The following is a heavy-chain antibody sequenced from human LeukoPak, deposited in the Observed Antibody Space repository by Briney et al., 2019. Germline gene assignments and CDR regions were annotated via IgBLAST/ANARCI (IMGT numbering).Heavy chain of an antibody. CDR2: IYSAGNT. Sequence: GGSLRLSCAASGFTVSSNYMSWVRQAPGKGLEWVSIIYSAGNTYYADSVKGRFSISRDNSKIMVYLQMNSLRGEDTAVYYCARVDYWGQGTLVTVSS. CDR1: GFTVSSNY. CDR3: ARVDY. J-gene: IGHJ4*02. V-gene: IGHV3-66*01.